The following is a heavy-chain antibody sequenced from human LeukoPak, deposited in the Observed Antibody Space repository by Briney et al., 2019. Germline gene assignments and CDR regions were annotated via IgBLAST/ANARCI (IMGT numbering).Heavy chain of an antibody. D-gene: IGHD2-15*01. CDR3: ARGPYYCRD. V-gene: IGHV3-30*14. J-gene: IGHJ4*02. CDR2: ISYDGSNK. CDR1: GFTFSSYA. Sequence: GGSLRLSCVASGFTFSSYAMHWVRQAPGKGLEWVASISYDGSNKYYADSVKGRFTISRDSSKNTLYLQMNSLRAEDTAVYYCARGPYYCRDWGQGTLVTVSS.